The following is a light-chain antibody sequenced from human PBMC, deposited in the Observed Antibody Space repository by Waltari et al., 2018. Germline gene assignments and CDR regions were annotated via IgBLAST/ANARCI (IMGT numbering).Light chain of an antibody. J-gene: IGKJ4*01. CDR2: AAS. CDR3: QQYGTSPLT. V-gene: IGKV3-20*01. CDR1: QSVSFNY. Sequence: EIVLTQFPGTLSLSPGERATLSCRASQSVSFNYFAWFQQKPVQPPRLLIYAASTRATGIPARFSGSGSGTDFTLTISRLEPADFAVYYFQQYGTSPLTFGGGTKVEL.